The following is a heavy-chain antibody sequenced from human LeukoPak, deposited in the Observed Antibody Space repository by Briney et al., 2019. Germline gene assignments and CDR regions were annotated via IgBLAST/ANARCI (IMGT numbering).Heavy chain of an antibody. Sequence: SETLSLTCSVHGGSFSGYYWSWIRQPPGKGLEWIGEINHSGSTNYNPSLKSRVTISVDTSKNQFSLKLSSVTAADTAVYYCARGIRDWGQGTLVTVSS. CDR3: ARGIRD. CDR1: GGSFSGYY. J-gene: IGHJ4*02. CDR2: INHSGST. V-gene: IGHV4-34*01. D-gene: IGHD3-3*02.